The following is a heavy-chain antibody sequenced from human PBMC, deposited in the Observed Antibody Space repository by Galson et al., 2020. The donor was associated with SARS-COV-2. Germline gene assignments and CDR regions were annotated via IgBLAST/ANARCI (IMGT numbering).Heavy chain of an antibody. CDR1: GGSISSGGYY. V-gene: IGHV4-31*03. CDR2: IYYSGST. CDR3: ARDRDYGGNSEGMDV. Sequence: TSEALSLTCTVSGGSISSGGYYWSWIRQHPGKGLEWIGYIYYSGSTYYNPSLKSRVTISVDTSKNQFSLKLSSVTAADTAVYYCARDRDYGGNSEGMDVWGQGTTVTVSS. J-gene: IGHJ6*02. D-gene: IGHD4-17*01.